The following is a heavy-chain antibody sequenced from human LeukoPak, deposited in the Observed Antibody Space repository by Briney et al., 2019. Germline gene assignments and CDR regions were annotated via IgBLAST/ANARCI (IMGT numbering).Heavy chain of an antibody. CDR3: AKDGIMITLGGVRYFDY. CDR1: GFTFSSYG. CDR2: ISYDGSNK. J-gene: IGHJ4*02. V-gene: IGHV3-30*18. D-gene: IGHD3-16*01. Sequence: GGSLRLSCAASGFTFSSYGMHWVRQAPGKGLEWVAVISYDGSNKYYADSVKGRFTISRDNSKNTLYLQMNSLRAEDTAVYYCAKDGIMITLGGVRYFDYWGQGTLVTVSS.